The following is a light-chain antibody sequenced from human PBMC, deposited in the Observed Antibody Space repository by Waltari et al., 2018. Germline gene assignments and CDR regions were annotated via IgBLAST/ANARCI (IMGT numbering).Light chain of an antibody. V-gene: IGLV1-47*01. Sequence: QSVLTQPPSASGTPGHRVTISCSGSSSNIGSNSVSWYQQLPGTAPKLLIYRNNQRPSGVPDRFSGSKSGTSASLAISGLRSEDEADYYCAAWDDSLSGWVFGGGTKLTVL. J-gene: IGLJ3*02. CDR3: AAWDDSLSGWV. CDR2: RNN. CDR1: SSNIGSNS.